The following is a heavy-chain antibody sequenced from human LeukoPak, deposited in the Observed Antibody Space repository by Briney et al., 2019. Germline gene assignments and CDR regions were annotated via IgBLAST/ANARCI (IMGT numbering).Heavy chain of an antibody. CDR1: GASISSYF. CDR3: ARNGMGYSWYYDY. V-gene: IGHV4-59*01. J-gene: IGHJ4*02. D-gene: IGHD5-12*01. Sequence: NSSETLSLTCTVSGASISSYFWSWIRQPPGKALEWIGYIYYRGSTNHNPSLKSRVTISADTSKNQFSLKLSSVTAADTAVYYCARNGMGYSWYYDYWGQGTLVTVSS. CDR2: IYYRGST.